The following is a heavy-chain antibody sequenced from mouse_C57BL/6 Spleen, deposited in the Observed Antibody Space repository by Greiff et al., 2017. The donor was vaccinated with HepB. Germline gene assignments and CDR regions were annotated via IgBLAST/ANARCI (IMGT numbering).Heavy chain of an antibody. CDR3: ARYHYGSSYRYFDY. D-gene: IGHD1-1*01. J-gene: IGHJ2*01. V-gene: IGHV1-63*01. CDR1: GYTFTNYW. Sequence: QVQLQQSGAELVRPGTSVKMSCKASGYTFTNYWIGWAKQRPGHGLEWIGDIYPGGGYTNYNEKFKGKATLTADKSSSTAYMQFSSLTSEDSAIYYCARYHYGSSYRYFDYWGQGTTLTVSS. CDR2: IYPGGGYT.